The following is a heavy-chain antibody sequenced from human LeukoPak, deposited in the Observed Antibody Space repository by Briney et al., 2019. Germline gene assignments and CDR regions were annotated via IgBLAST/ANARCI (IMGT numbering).Heavy chain of an antibody. CDR3: ALLQQRNDD. CDR2: ISYDGSNK. D-gene: IGHD6-13*01. Sequence: GGSLRLSCAASGFTFSSYGMHWVRQAPGKGLEWVAVISYDGSNKYYADSVKGRFTISRDNSKNTLYLQMNSLRAEDTAVYYCALLQQRNDDWGQGTLVTVSS. CDR1: GFTFSSYG. V-gene: IGHV3-30*03. J-gene: IGHJ4*02.